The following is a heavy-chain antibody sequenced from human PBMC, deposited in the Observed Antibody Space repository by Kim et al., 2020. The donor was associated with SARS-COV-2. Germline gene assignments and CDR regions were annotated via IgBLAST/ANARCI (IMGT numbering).Heavy chain of an antibody. J-gene: IGHJ4*02. Sequence: TYYHPSLKSRVTISVDPSKNQFSLKLSSVTAADTAVYYCARDGVAALLGDWGQETLVTVSS. D-gene: IGHD3-16*01. CDR2: T. CDR3: ARDGVAALLGD. V-gene: IGHV4-31*02.